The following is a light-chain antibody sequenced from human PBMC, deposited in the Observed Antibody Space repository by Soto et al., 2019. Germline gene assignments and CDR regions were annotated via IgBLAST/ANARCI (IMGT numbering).Light chain of an antibody. CDR1: NSNIGINY. CDR2: RNN. V-gene: IGLV1-47*01. J-gene: IGLJ2*01. Sequence: QSVLTQPPSASGTPGQRVTISCSGSNSNIGINYVYWYQQLPGTAPKLLIYRNNQRPSGVPDRFSGSKSGTSGSLAISGLRSEDEADYYCVTWDDSLSGVVFGGGTKLTVL. CDR3: VTWDDSLSGVV.